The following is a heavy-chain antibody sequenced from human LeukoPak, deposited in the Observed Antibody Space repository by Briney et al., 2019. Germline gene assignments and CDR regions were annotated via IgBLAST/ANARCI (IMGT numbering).Heavy chain of an antibody. J-gene: IGHJ3*02. Sequence: GGSLRLSCAASGFTVSSNYMSWVRQAPGMGLECVSVLYSGGETYYADSVKGRFAISRDNSKNTLYLQIYSLRVEDTAVYYCGKRQHGSGTYYGAFDIWGQGTMVTVSS. CDR2: LYSGGET. V-gene: IGHV3-53*01. CDR3: GKRQHGSGTYYGAFDI. CDR1: GFTVSSNY. D-gene: IGHD3-10*01.